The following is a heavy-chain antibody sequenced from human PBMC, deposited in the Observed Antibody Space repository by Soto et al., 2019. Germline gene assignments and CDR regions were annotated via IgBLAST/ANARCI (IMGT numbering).Heavy chain of an antibody. CDR3: ATRSRVVVVADTYYFDY. Sequence: ASVKVSCKVSGYTLTELSMHWVRQAPGKGLEWMGGLDPEDGETIYAQKFQGRVTMTEDTSTDTAYMELSSLRSEDTAVYYCATRSRVVVVADTYYFDYWGQGTLVTVSS. CDR2: LDPEDGET. J-gene: IGHJ4*02. V-gene: IGHV1-24*01. CDR1: GYTLTELS. D-gene: IGHD2-15*01.